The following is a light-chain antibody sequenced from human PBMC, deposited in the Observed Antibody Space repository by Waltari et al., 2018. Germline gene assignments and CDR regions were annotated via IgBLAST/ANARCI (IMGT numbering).Light chain of an antibody. CDR3: QQYLSSPAT. J-gene: IGKJ1*01. CDR2: KTS. CDR1: QTIGAW. Sequence: DIQMTHSPSTVSASVGDRVTLSCQASQTIGAWWAWYEQKPGKAPKLLIFKTSSLEIGVPPRFSGSGGGTEFSLTISSLQPDDFATYYCQQYLSSPATFGHGTKVEVK. V-gene: IGKV1-5*03.